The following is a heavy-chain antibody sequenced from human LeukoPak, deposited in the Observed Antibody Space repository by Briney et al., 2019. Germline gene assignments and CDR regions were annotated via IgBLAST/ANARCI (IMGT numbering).Heavy chain of an antibody. Sequence: PGGSLRLSCVASGSGFTFSEFWMGWVRQAPGERLEWVANIKGDGSETYYVDSVKGRFTISRDNAKNSVYLQMNSVRADDTSLYRCAREAYCGGPSCFAVNYMGVWGKGTTVTVSS. D-gene: IGHD2-21*01. V-gene: IGHV3-7*01. CDR1: GSGFTFSEFW. CDR3: AREAYCGGPSCFAVNYMGV. CDR2: IKGDGSET. J-gene: IGHJ6*03.